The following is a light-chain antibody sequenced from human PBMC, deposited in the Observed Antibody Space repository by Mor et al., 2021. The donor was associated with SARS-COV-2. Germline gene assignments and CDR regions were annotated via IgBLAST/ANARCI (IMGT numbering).Light chain of an antibody. J-gene: IGKJ1*01. CDR3: HQSSGLPWT. Sequence: LLIKYASQSISGVPSRFSGSGSGTDFTLTIDNLEAEDAATYYCHQSSGLPWTFGQGTKVEI. V-gene: IGKV6-21*02. CDR2: YAS.